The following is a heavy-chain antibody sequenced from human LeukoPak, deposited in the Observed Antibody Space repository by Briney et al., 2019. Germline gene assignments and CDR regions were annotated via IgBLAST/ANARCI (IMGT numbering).Heavy chain of an antibody. CDR3: AREYNYYGSGSYGQSRGMDV. V-gene: IGHV1-46*01. Sequence: ASVKVSCKASGYTFTSYYMHWVRQAPGQGLEWMGIINPSGGSTSYAQKFQGRVTMTRDTSTSTVYMELSSLRSEDTAVYYCAREYNYYGSGSYGQSRGMDVWGQGTTVTVSS. CDR2: INPSGGST. J-gene: IGHJ6*02. D-gene: IGHD3-10*01. CDR1: GYTFTSYY.